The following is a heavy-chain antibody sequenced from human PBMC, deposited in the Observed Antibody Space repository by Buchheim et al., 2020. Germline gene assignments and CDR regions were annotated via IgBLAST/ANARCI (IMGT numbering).Heavy chain of an antibody. CDR1: GFTFSSYE. D-gene: IGHD2-15*01. J-gene: IGHJ6*02. V-gene: IGHV3-48*03. Sequence: EVQLVESGGGLVQPGGSLRLSCAASGFTFSSYEMNWVRQAPGKGLEGVSYISSSGSTIYYADSVKGRFTISRDNPKNPLYLQMNSLRAEDTAVYYCARDLVVVVAATKGYYYGMDVWGQGTT. CDR2: ISSSGSTI. CDR3: ARDLVVVVAATKGYYYGMDV.